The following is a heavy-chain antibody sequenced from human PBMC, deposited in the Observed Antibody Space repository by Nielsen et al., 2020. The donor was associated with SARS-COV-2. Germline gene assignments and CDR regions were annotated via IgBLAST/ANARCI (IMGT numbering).Heavy chain of an antibody. J-gene: IGHJ6*02. V-gene: IGHV2-70*11. CDR1: GGSISSYYW. CDR2: IDWDDDK. Sequence: TLSLTRTVSGGSISSYYWSWIRQPPGKALEWLARIDWDDDKYYSTSLKTRLTISKDTSKNQVVLTMTNMDPVDTATYYCARTMGIAVASYYYYYGMDVWGQGTTVTVSS. CDR3: ARTMGIAVASYYYYYGMDV. D-gene: IGHD6-19*01.